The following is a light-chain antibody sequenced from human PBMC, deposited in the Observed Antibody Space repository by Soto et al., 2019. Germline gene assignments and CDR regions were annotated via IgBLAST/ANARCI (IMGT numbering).Light chain of an antibody. V-gene: IGLV1-47*01. CDR1: SSNIESNF. Sequence: QSVLTQPPSASGTPGQRVTISCSGSSSNIESNFVYWYQQFPGTAPRLLIYRNNQRPSGVPDRFSGSKSGTSASLAISALRSEDEADYYCTVWDDSLRGRLFGGGTKVHRP. CDR2: RNN. CDR3: TVWDDSLRGRL. J-gene: IGLJ2*01.